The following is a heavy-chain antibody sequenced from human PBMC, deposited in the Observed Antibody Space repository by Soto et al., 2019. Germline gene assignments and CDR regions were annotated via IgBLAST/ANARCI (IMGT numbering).Heavy chain of an antibody. CDR2: IHYSGDS. J-gene: IGHJ4*02. D-gene: IGHD3-22*01. CDR1: GDSVSSNNYY. V-gene: IGHV4-31*03. CDR3: ARDVNDSSGSQGFDY. Sequence: SETLSLTCTVIGDSVSSNNYYWSWIRQRPGKGLEWIGYIHYSGDSYDNPSLKSRITMSMDVSKKQFSMNLRSVTAADTAIYYCARDVNDSSGSQGFDYWGQGTRVSV.